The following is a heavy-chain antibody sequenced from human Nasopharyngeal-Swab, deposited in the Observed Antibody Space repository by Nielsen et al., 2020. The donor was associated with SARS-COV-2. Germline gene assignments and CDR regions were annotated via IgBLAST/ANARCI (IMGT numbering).Heavy chain of an antibody. CDR3: ARIAGRGSIYYYYMDV. CDR2: ISGSGSYV. J-gene: IGHJ6*03. Sequence: GQSLKISCAGSGLTFNSYSMIWVRQVPGEGLEWVASISGSGSYVYYADSVKGRFTISKDSAKNSLYLQMNSLRAEDTAVYFCARIAGRGSIYYYYMDVWGTGTTVTVSS. CDR1: GLTFNSYS. V-gene: IGHV3-21*01. D-gene: IGHD1-26*01.